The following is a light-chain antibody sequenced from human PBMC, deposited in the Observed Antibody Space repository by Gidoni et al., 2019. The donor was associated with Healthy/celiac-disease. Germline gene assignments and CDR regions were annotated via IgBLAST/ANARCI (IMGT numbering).Light chain of an antibody. CDR3: HSRDISGNHVV. Sequence: SSELTQDPAVSVALGQTVRITCQGDSLRSYYASWYQQKPGQAPVLVIYGKNNRPSGIPDRFSGSSSGNTASLTITGAQAEDDADYYCHSRDISGNHVVFGGGTKLTVL. CDR1: SLRSYY. CDR2: GKN. V-gene: IGLV3-19*01. J-gene: IGLJ2*01.